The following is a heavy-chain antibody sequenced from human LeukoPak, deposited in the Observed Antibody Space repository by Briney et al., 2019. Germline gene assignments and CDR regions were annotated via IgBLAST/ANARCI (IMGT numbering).Heavy chain of an antibody. V-gene: IGHV3-30*01. CDR2: KSYDASNK. CDR1: GFTFSSYA. J-gene: IGHJ6*03. CDR3: ARDSYYYYYMDV. Sequence: GRSLRLSCAASGFTFSSYAMHWVREAPGKGLEGVAIKSYDASNKYYADSGKGRFTISRDNSKNTLYLQMNSLRAEDTAVYYCARDSYYYYYMDVWGKGTTVTVSS.